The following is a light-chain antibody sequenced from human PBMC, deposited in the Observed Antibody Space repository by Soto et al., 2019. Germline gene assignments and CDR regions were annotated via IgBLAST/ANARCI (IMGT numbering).Light chain of an antibody. CDR1: SSDVGKYNL. CDR3: CAYATSYTYV. J-gene: IGLJ1*01. CDR2: QGS. Sequence: QSALTQAASVSGSPGQSMTISCTGTSSDVGKYNLVSWYQQHPGKAPKVMILQGSKRPSGVSNRFSGSKFGNTASLTISGLQAEDEADYYCCAYATSYTYVFGTGTKVTVL. V-gene: IGLV2-23*01.